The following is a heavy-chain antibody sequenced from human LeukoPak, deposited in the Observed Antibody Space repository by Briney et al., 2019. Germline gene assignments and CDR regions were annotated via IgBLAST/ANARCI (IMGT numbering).Heavy chain of an antibody. CDR1: GYSISSGYY. CDR3: ARVRDFWSGYSLYYYMDV. D-gene: IGHD3-3*01. CDR2: IYHSGST. J-gene: IGHJ6*03. Sequence: PSETLSLTCTVSGYSISSGYYWGWIRQPPGKGLEWIGSIYHSGSTYYNPSLKSRVTISVDTSKNQFSLKLSSVTAADTAVYYCARVRDFWSGYSLYYYMDVWGKGTTVTVSS. V-gene: IGHV4-38-2*02.